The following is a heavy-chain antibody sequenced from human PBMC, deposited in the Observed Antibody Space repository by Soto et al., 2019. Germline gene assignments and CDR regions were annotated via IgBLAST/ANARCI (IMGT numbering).Heavy chain of an antibody. D-gene: IGHD4-17*01. CDR1: GGSISKFY. CDR3: VRDGSKTLRDWFDP. CDR2: VYATGTT. Sequence: PSETLSLTCRVSGGSISKFYWSWIRKPAGKGLEWMGRVYATGTTDYNPSLRSRVAMSVDISKKTFSLRLTSVTAADTGVYYCVRDGSKTLRDWFDPWGQGKLVTVSS. J-gene: IGHJ5*02. V-gene: IGHV4-4*07.